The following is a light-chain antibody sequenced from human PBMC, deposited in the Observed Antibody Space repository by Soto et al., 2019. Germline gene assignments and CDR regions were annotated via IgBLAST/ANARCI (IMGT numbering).Light chain of an antibody. CDR3: SLYTSENAYV. J-gene: IGLJ1*01. CDR1: STDFVGYNR. Sequence: QSALTQSPSVSGSPGQSVTISCTGTSTDFVGYNRVSWYQQPPGTAPQLMIYEVSKRPSGVPDRFSGSKSGNTASLTISGLQAADEADYYCSLYTSENAYVFGTGTKVTVL. V-gene: IGLV2-18*01. CDR2: EVS.